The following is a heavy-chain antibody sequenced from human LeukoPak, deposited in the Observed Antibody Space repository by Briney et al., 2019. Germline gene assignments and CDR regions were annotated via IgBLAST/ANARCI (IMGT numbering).Heavy chain of an antibody. CDR2: IYFSGST. V-gene: IGHV4-59*11. CDR3: AGTKADILTGYSMYYFDY. D-gene: IGHD3-9*01. J-gene: IGHJ4*02. Sequence: KPSETLSLTCTVSGGSISRHYWSWIRQPPGKGLEWIGNIYFSGSTNYNPSLKSRVTISVDTSKNQFSLKLSSVTAADTAVYYCAGTKADILTGYSMYYFDYWGQGTLVTVSS. CDR1: GGSISRHY.